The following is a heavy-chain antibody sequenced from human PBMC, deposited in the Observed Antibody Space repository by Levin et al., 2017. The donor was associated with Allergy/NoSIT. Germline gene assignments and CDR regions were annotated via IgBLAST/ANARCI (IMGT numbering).Heavy chain of an antibody. Sequence: GGSLRLSCAASGSSFDDYAMHWVRQIPGRGPEWVAGICWNSDSIGYADSVKGRFTISRDNAKNSLYLQMDSPRVEDTDLYYCVKDSGILTAALGYWGQGTVVAVSS. CDR1: GSSFDDYA. J-gene: IGHJ4*02. CDR3: VKDSGILTAALGY. CDR2: ICWNSDSI. V-gene: IGHV3-9*01. D-gene: IGHD3-9*01.